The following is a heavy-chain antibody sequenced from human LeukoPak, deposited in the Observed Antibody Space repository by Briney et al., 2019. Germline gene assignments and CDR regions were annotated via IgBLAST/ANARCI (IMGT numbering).Heavy chain of an antibody. Sequence: GGSLRLSCAASGFTFSSYEMNWVRQAPGKGLEWVSYISSSGSTIYYADSVKGRFTISRDNAKSSLYLQMNSLRAEDTAVYYCLAGYDILTGYYDAYYYYGMDVWGKGTTVTVSS. D-gene: IGHD3-9*01. CDR2: ISSSGSTI. CDR3: LAGYDILTGYYDAYYYYGMDV. V-gene: IGHV3-48*03. J-gene: IGHJ6*04. CDR1: GFTFSSYE.